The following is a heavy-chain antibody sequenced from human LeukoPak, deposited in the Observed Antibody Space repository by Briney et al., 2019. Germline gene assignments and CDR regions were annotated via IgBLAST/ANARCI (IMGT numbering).Heavy chain of an antibody. Sequence: SQTLSLTCTVSGGSISSGSYYWSWIRQPAGKGLEWIGRIYTSGSTNYNPSLKSRVTISVDTSKNQFSLKLSSVTAADTAVYYCATGIRFLEFYFDYWGQGTLVTVSS. CDR1: GGSISSGSYY. CDR2: IYTSGST. J-gene: IGHJ4*02. CDR3: ATGIRFLEFYFDY. V-gene: IGHV4-61*02. D-gene: IGHD3-3*01.